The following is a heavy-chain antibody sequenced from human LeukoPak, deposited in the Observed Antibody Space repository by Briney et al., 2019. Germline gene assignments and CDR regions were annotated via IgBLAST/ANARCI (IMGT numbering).Heavy chain of an antibody. D-gene: IGHD2-15*01. J-gene: IGHJ6*03. CDR2: INHSGST. V-gene: IGHV4-34*01. Sequence: PSETLSLTCAVYGGSFSGYYWSWIRQPPGKGLEWIGEINHSGSTNYNPSLKSRVTISVDTSKNQFSLKLSSVTAADTAVYYCARGRGRRYCSGGSCYNYYMDVWGKGTTVTVSS. CDR1: GGSFSGYY. CDR3: ARGRGRRYCSGGSCYNYYMDV.